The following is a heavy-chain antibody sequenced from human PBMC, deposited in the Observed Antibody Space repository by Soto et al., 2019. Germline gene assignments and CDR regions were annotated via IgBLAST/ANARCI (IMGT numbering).Heavy chain of an antibody. D-gene: IGHD3-10*01. CDR1: GFTFSSYA. CDR2: ISYDGSNK. Sequence: QVQLVESGGGVVQPGRSLRLSCAASGFTFSSYAMHWVRQAPGKGLEWVAVISYDGSNKYYADSVKGQFTISRDNSKNTLYLQMNSLRAEDTAVYYCARSWFGELFEYFDYWGQGTLVTVSS. J-gene: IGHJ4*02. V-gene: IGHV3-30-3*01. CDR3: ARSWFGELFEYFDY.